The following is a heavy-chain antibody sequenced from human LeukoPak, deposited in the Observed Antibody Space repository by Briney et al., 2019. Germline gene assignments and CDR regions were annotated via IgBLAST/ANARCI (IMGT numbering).Heavy chain of an antibody. D-gene: IGHD6-13*01. CDR1: GGSISSGDYY. CDR2: IYYSGST. CDR3: ARGVRAAAGIEYFDY. V-gene: IGHV4-30-4*01. J-gene: IGHJ4*02. Sequence: SQTLSLTCTVSGGSISSGDYYWSWIRQPPGKGLEWIGYIYYSGSTYYNPSLKSRVTISVDTSKNQFSLKLSSVTAADTAVYYCARGVRAAAGIEYFDYWGQGTLVTVSS.